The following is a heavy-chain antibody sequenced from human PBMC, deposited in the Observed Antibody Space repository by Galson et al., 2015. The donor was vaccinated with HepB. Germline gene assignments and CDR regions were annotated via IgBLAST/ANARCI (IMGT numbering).Heavy chain of an antibody. CDR1: GFTFSSYA. V-gene: IGHV3-30-3*01. D-gene: IGHD6-19*01. J-gene: IGHJ4*02. Sequence: SLRLSCAASGFTFSSYAMHWVRQAPGKGLEWVAVISYDGSNKYYADSVKGRFTISRDNSKNTLYLQMNSLRAEDTAVYYCARDPFMSYSSGPVAFDYWGQGTLVTVSS. CDR3: ARDPFMSYSSGPVAFDY. CDR2: ISYDGSNK.